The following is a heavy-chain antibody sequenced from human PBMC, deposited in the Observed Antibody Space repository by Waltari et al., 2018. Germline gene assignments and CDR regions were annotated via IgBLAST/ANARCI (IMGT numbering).Heavy chain of an antibody. J-gene: IGHJ1*01. Sequence: QVQLQESGPGLVKPTHTLSLTCTVSGEPISDDLSRWTYWTWIRQSAGKGLEWIGHIYSSGAVDYNPSLRSRVTISLDTPKSHFTLKLTSVTAADTAVYYCANRGVGNYFKYFRLWSPGTLVTVSS. CDR1: GEPISDDLSRWTY. D-gene: IGHD1-7*01. CDR3: ANRGVGNYFKYFRL. V-gene: IGHV4-61*02. CDR2: IYSSGAV.